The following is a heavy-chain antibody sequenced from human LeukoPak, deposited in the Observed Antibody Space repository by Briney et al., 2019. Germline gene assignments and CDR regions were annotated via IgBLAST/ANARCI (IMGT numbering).Heavy chain of an antibody. Sequence: ASVKVSCKASGYTFTSYGISWVRQAPGQGLEWMGIINPSGGSTSYAQKFQGRVTMTRDMSTSTVYMELSSLRSEDTAVYCCARDADTAMVSGHKPFDPWGQGTLVTVSS. D-gene: IGHD5-18*01. J-gene: IGHJ5*02. CDR2: INPSGGST. CDR3: ARDADTAMVSGHKPFDP. CDR1: GYTFTSYG. V-gene: IGHV1-46*01.